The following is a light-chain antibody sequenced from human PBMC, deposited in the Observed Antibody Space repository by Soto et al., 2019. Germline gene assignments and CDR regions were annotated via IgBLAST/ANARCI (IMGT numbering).Light chain of an antibody. J-gene: IGKJ2*01. CDR2: LGF. CDR3: MQALQTPYT. CDR1: QRLLHSNGNYF. Sequence: EIVMTKSPPSLTVTPGEPASISCRSSQRLLHSNGNYFLDWYLQKPGQSPQLLIYLGFNRASGVHDRVSGSGAGTDFTLKISRVEAEDVGVYYCMQALQTPYTFGQGTRLDIK. V-gene: IGKV2-28*01.